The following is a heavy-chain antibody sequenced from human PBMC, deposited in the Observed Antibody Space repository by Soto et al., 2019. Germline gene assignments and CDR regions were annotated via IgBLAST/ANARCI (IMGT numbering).Heavy chain of an antibody. CDR1: GFTFSSYA. CDR3: SGGIKLWPRGYYYYGMDV. J-gene: IGHJ6*02. CDR2: ISRSGGST. D-gene: IGHD5-18*01. V-gene: IGHV3-23*01. Sequence: HLGGSLRLSRAASGFTFSSYAVSWVRQAPGKGLEWVSAISRSGGSTYYADSVKGRFTISRDNSKNTLYLQMNSLRAEDTAVYYCSGGIKLWPRGYYYYGMDVWGQGATVTVSS.